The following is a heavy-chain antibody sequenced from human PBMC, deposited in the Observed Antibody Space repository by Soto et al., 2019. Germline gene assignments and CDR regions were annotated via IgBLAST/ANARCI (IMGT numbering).Heavy chain of an antibody. D-gene: IGHD3-3*01. CDR1: GGSFSGYY. Sequence: TLSLTCAVYGGSFSGYYWSWIRQPPGKGLEWIGEINHSGSTNYNPSLKSRVTISVDTSKNQFSLKLSSVTAADTAVYYCARNSYRSGYYIYWGQGTLVTVSS. CDR2: INHSGST. CDR3: ARNSYRSGYYIY. V-gene: IGHV4-34*01. J-gene: IGHJ4*02.